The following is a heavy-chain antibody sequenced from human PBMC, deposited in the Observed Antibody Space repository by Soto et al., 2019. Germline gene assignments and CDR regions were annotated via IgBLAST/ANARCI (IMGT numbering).Heavy chain of an antibody. CDR3: TTGYYYGSGSYYSGWYFDL. CDR2: IKSKTDGGTT. J-gene: IGHJ2*01. CDR1: GFTFSNAW. Sequence: EVQLVESGGGLVKPGGSLRLSCAASGFTFSNAWMNWVRQAPGKGLEWVGRIKSKTDGGTTDYAAPVKGRFTISRDDSKNTLYLQMNSLKTEDKAVYYCTTGYYYGSGSYYSGWYFDLWGRGTLVTVSS. D-gene: IGHD3-10*01. V-gene: IGHV3-15*07.